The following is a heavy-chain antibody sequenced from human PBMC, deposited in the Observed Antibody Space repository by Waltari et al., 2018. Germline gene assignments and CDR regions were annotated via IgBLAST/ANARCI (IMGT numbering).Heavy chain of an antibody. CDR2: ISSSSSYI. CDR3: ARGLSDYGDYVWAFDI. Sequence: EVQLVESGGGLVKPGGSLRLSCAASGFTFSSYSMNWVRQAPGKGLEWVSSISSSSSYIYYADSVKGRFTISRDNAKNSLYLQMSSLRSEDTAVYYCARGLSDYGDYVWAFDIWGQGTMVTVSS. CDR1: GFTFSSYS. D-gene: IGHD4-17*01. J-gene: IGHJ3*02. V-gene: IGHV3-21*04.